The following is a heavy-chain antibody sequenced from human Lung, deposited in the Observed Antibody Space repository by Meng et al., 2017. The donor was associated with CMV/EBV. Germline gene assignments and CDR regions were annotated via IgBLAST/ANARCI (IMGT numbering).Heavy chain of an antibody. CDR3: AREVAYDFWSGYNWFDP. CDR2: ISSSGSTI. Sequence: GGSLRLXCAASGFTFSDYYMSWIRQAPGKGLEWVSYISSSGSTIYYADSVKGRFTISRDNAKNSLYLQMNSLRAEDTAVYYCAREVAYDFWSGYNWFDPWXQGTXVTVSS. J-gene: IGHJ5*02. CDR1: GFTFSDYY. D-gene: IGHD3-3*01. V-gene: IGHV3-11*01.